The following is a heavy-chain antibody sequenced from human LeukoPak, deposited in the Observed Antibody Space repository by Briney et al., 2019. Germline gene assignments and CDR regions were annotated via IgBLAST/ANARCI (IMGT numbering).Heavy chain of an antibody. Sequence: ASVKVSCKASGYTFNAYYMNWVRQAPGQGLEWMGWVNPNSGDTNYAQTFHGRVTMTRDTSISTVYMELSGLTYDDTAVYYCARESITMVRGVIMPHFFDYWGQGTLVTVSS. D-gene: IGHD3-10*01. CDR2: VNPNSGDT. V-gene: IGHV1-2*02. J-gene: IGHJ4*02. CDR3: ARESITMVRGVIMPHFFDY. CDR1: GYTFNAYY.